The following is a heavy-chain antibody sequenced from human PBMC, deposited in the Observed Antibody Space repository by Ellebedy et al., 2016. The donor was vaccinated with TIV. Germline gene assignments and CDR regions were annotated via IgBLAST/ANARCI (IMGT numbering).Heavy chain of an antibody. V-gene: IGHV3-30*18. CDR3: SKETTELTATTVY. J-gene: IGHJ4*02. CDR2: ISYDGRVQ. CDR1: GFTFSRYG. Sequence: GESLKISCAASGFTFSRYGMHWVRPALCKGLERVAVISYDGRVQHYADSVKGRFTISRDNSKNTLNLQMNSLRTEDKAVYYCSKETTELTATTVYWGQGTLVTVSS. D-gene: IGHD1-1*01.